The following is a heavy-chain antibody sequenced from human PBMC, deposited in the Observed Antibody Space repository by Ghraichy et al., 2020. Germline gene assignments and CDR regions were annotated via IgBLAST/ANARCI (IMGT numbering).Heavy chain of an antibody. V-gene: IGHV4-59*01. CDR3: ARGYYWYFDL. CDR2: IYYSGST. CDR1: GGSFSTYY. Sequence: SETLSLTCSVSGGSFSTYYWSWVRQPPGKGLEWIGYIYYSGSTDYNPSLKSRVTISIDTSNNQFSLNLTSVTAADTAVYYCARGYYWYFDLWGRGTLVTVSS. J-gene: IGHJ2*01.